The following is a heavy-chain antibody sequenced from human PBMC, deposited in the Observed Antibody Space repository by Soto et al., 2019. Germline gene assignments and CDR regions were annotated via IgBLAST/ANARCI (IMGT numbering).Heavy chain of an antibody. V-gene: IGHV3-23*01. CDR3: AKRMVITTMFFDY. Sequence: GGSLRLSCAASGFTFSSYAMSWVRQAPGKGLEWVSAISGSGGSTYYADSVKGRFTISRDNSKNTLYLRMNSLRAEDTAVYYCAKRMVITTMFFDYWGQGTLVTVSS. CDR1: GFTFSSYA. D-gene: IGHD3-22*01. J-gene: IGHJ4*02. CDR2: ISGSGGST.